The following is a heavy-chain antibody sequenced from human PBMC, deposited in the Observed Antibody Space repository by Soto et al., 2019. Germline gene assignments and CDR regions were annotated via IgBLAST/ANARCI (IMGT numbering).Heavy chain of an antibody. Sequence: GGSLRLSCAVSGFNVNDAWMNWVRQAPGKGLEWVGLLKSKTDGGTTDYTAPVRGRFTISRDDSKNSLYLQMNSLKTEDTAVYYCARATWDHGNLNLFDYWGQGTLVTVSS. J-gene: IGHJ4*02. D-gene: IGHD4-4*01. CDR2: LKSKTDGGTT. V-gene: IGHV3-15*07. CDR1: GFNVNDAW. CDR3: ARATWDHGNLNLFDY.